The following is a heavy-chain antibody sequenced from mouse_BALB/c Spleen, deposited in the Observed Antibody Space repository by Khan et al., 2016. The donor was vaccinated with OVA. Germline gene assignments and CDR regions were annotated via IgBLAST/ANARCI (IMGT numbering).Heavy chain of an antibody. CDR3: ASELGRYYALDY. V-gene: IGHV3-2*02. CDR2: ISYSGST. D-gene: IGHD4-1*01. CDR1: GYSITSDYA. Sequence: EVQLQESGPGLVKPSQSLSLTCTVTGYSITSDYAWNWIRQFPGNKLEWMGYISYSGSTTYNPSLKSRISITRYTSKDQFFMQLKSVTSEDTATYYCASELGRYYALDYWGQGTSVTVSS. J-gene: IGHJ4*01.